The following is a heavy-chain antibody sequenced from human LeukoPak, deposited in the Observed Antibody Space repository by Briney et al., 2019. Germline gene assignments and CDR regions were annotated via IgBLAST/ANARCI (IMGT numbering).Heavy chain of an antibody. D-gene: IGHD1-1*01. V-gene: IGHV3-20*04. CDR3: ARDLEASFDY. Sequence: GGSLRLSCAASGFTFDDYGMSWVRQAPGKGLEWVSGINWNGGSTGYADSVKGRFTISRDNSKNTLYLQTNSLRAEDTAVYYCARDLEASFDYWGQGTLVTVSS. CDR1: GFTFDDYG. CDR2: INWNGGST. J-gene: IGHJ4*02.